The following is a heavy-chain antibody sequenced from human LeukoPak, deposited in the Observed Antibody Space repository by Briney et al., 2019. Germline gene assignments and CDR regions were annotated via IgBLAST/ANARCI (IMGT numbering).Heavy chain of an antibody. V-gene: IGHV5-10-1*01. CDR1: GFTFSSSA. D-gene: IGHD3-22*01. CDR2: IAPSDSYT. CDR3: ARQPPGVYDTTQNWFDP. Sequence: GGSLRLSCAASGFTFSSSAMSWVRQVPGKGLEWMGRIAPSDSYTNYNPSFEGHVTMSVEKSITTVYLQWSSLKASDTAMYYCARQPPGVYDTTQNWFDPWGQGTLVTVSS. J-gene: IGHJ5*02.